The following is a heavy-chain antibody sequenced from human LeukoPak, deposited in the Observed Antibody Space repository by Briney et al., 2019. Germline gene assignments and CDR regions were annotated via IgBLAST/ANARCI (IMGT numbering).Heavy chain of an antibody. J-gene: IGHJ4*02. CDR3: AKAGGRDGYNSPFEY. CDR1: GGTFSSYA. D-gene: IGHD5-24*01. Sequence: SVKVSCKASGGTFSSYAISWVRQDPGQGLEWMGRIIPIFGTANYAQKFQGRVTITTDESTSTAYMELSSLRSEDTAVYYCAKAGGRDGYNSPFEYWGQGTLVTVSS. V-gene: IGHV1-69*05. CDR2: IIPIFGTA.